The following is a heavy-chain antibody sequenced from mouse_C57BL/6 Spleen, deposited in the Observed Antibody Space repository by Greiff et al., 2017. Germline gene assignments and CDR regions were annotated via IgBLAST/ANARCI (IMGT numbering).Heavy chain of an antibody. CDR2: FYPGSGSI. D-gene: IGHD2-3*01. CDR3: ARHEAEGLYDVYAMDY. CDR1: GYTFTECT. J-gene: IGHJ4*01. Sequence: LVESGAELVKPGASVKLSCKASGYTFTECTIHWVKQRSGQGLEWIGWFYPGSGSIKYNEKFKDKATLTADKSSSTVYMELSRLTSEDSAVYFCARHEAEGLYDVYAMDYWGQGTSVTVSS. V-gene: IGHV1-62-2*01.